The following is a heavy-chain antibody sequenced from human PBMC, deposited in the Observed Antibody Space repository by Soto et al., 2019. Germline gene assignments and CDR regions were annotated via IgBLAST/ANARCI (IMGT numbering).Heavy chain of an antibody. D-gene: IGHD1-7*01. V-gene: IGHV3-21*01. J-gene: IGHJ4*02. CDR2: ISSSSSYI. Sequence: PGGSLRLSCAASGFTFSSYSMNWVRQAPGKGLEWVSSISSSSSYIYYADSVKGRFTISRDNAKNSLYLQMNSLRAEDTAVYYCARDEGTGTTSTDYPYYFDYWGQGTLVTVSS. CDR3: ARDEGTGTTSTDYPYYFDY. CDR1: GFTFSSYS.